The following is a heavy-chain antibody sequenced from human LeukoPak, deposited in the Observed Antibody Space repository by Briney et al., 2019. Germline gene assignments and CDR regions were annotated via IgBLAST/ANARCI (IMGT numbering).Heavy chain of an antibody. V-gene: IGHV5-51*01. J-gene: IGHJ4*02. CDR2: IYPGDSDT. Sequence: GASLKISCKGSGYSFTSCWIGWVRQMPPKSLQWMGIIYPGDSDTRYSLSFQGQVTISADKSISTAYLQWSSLKASDTAMYYCARHLDSSSWADYWGQGTLVTVSS. CDR3: ARHLDSSSWADY. CDR1: GYSFTSCW. D-gene: IGHD6-13*01.